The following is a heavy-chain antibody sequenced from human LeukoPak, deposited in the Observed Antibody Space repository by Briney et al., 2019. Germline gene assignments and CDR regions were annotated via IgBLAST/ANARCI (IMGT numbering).Heavy chain of an antibody. D-gene: IGHD3-3*01. CDR2: MNPNSGNT. V-gene: IGHV1-8*03. CDR1: GYTFTSYD. Sequence: ASVKVSCKASGYTFTSYDINWVRQATGQGLEWMGWMNPNSGNTGYAQKFQGRVTITRNTSISTAYMELSSLRSEDTAVYYCARGHYDFWSGYGWFDPWGQGTLVTVSS. J-gene: IGHJ5*02. CDR3: ARGHYDFWSGYGWFDP.